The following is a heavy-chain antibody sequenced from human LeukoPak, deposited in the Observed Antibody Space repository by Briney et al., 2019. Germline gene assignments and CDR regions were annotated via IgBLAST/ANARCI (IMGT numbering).Heavy chain of an antibody. CDR1: GGSISSYY. D-gene: IGHD3-3*01. Sequence: SETLSLTCTVSGGSISSYYWSWIRQPPGKGLEWIGEINHSGSTNYNPSLKSRVTISVDTSKNQFSLKLSSVTAADTVVYYCARGPAYYDFWSGYYSFDYWGQGTLVTVSS. CDR2: INHSGST. CDR3: ARGPAYYDFWSGYYSFDY. J-gene: IGHJ4*02. V-gene: IGHV4-34*01.